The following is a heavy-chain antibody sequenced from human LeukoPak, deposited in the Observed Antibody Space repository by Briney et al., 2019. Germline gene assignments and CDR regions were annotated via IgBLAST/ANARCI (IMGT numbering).Heavy chain of an antibody. CDR2: IYYSGTT. CDR3: ASPKRELRAFDY. Sequence: SETLSLTCTVSGGSISSSGYHWSWLRQHPGKGLEWIGYIYYSGTTYYNPSLKSRVTISVDTSKNQFSLRLSSVTASDTAVYYCASPKRELRAFDYWGQGTLVTVSS. J-gene: IGHJ4*02. D-gene: IGHD1-26*01. CDR1: GGSISSSGYH. V-gene: IGHV4-31*03.